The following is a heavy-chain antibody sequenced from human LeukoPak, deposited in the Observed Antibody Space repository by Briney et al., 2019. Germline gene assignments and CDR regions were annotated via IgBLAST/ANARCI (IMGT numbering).Heavy chain of an antibody. Sequence: SVKVSCKASGGTFSSYAISWVRQAPGQGLEWMGGIIPIFGTANYAQKFQGRVTMTADESTSTAYMELSSLRSEDTAVYYCASAVGEIMAKRRYYYYYGMDVWGQGTTVTVSS. CDR3: ASAVGEIMAKRRYYYYYGMDV. CDR1: GGTFSSYA. V-gene: IGHV1-69*13. CDR2: IIPIFGTA. D-gene: IGHD3-16*01. J-gene: IGHJ6*02.